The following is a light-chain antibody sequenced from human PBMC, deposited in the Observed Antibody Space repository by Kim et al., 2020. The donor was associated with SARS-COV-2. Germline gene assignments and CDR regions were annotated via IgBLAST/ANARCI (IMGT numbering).Light chain of an antibody. CDR3: QSFAGSAWV. Sequence: GKTVTISCTRTSGFIARDYVQWYQQRPGSAPTTVIYEDNLRPSGVPDRFSGSIDSSSNTASLTISGLETEDEADYYCQSFAGSAWVFGGGTQLTVL. CDR1: SGFIARDY. J-gene: IGLJ3*02. CDR2: EDN. V-gene: IGLV6-57*03.